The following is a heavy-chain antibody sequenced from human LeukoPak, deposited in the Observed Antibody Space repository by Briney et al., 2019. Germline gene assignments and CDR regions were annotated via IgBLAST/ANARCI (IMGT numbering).Heavy chain of an antibody. CDR1: GGTFSSYA. Sequence: ASVKVSCKASGGTFSSYAISWVRQAPGQGLEWMGGIIPIFGTANYAQKFQGRVTITADESTSTAYMELSSLRSEDTAVYYCAREAHSSSWHLTEWFDPWGQGTLVTVSS. V-gene: IGHV1-69*13. CDR2: IIPIFGTA. CDR3: AREAHSSSWHLTEWFDP. J-gene: IGHJ5*02. D-gene: IGHD6-13*01.